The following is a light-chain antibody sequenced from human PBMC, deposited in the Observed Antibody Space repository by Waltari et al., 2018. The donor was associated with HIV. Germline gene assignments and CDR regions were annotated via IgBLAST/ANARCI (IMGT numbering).Light chain of an antibody. Sequence: QSGLTQPASVSGSPGQPLTISCTGTTSDVGGYNYVSWYQPHPGKAPKLIIYEVSNRPSGVSNRFSGSKSVNTASLTISGLQPEDETDYYCSSFSSSSTPYVFGTGTKVTVL. CDR2: EVS. CDR1: TSDVGGYNY. J-gene: IGLJ1*01. CDR3: SSFSSSSTPYV. V-gene: IGLV2-14*01.